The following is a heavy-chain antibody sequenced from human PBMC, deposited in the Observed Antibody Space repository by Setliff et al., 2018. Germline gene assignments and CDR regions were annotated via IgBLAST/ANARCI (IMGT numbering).Heavy chain of an antibody. CDR2: IKQDGSEK. D-gene: IGHD5-18*01. CDR3: ARNTDLRNGFDY. CDR1: GFTFINYW. V-gene: IGHV3-7*01. J-gene: IGHJ4*02. Sequence: PGGSLRLSCAASGFTFINYWMSWVRQAPGTGLEWLANIKQDGSEKFYVDSVKGRFTISRDNAKNSLYLQMNSLRAEDTAVYYCARNTDLRNGFDYWGQGTLVTVSS.